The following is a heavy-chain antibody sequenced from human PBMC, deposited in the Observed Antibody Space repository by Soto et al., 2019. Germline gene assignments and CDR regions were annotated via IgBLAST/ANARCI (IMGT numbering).Heavy chain of an antibody. CDR3: ARVYCSSTSCYYYYGMDV. V-gene: IGHV1-8*01. J-gene: IGHJ6*02. Sequence: GASVKVSCKASGYTFTSYDINWVRQATGQGFEYLGWMNPNSGNTGYVKKFQGRVTMTRDTSMSTAYMELSSLRSEDTAVYYCARVYCSSTSCYYYYGMDVWGQGTTVTVSS. CDR1: GYTFTSYD. D-gene: IGHD2-2*01. CDR2: MNPNSGNT.